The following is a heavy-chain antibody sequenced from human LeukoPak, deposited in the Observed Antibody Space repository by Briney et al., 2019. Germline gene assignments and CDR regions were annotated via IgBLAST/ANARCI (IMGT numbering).Heavy chain of an antibody. CDR1: GYTFTSYY. CDR2: MNPSGGST. V-gene: IGHV1-46*01. D-gene: IGHD3-10*01. J-gene: IGHJ4*02. CDR3: ARGISITMVRGVIDY. Sequence: GASVKVSCKAFGYTFTSYYMHWVRQAPGQGLEWMGIMNPSGGSTSYAQKFQDRVSMTRDTSTSTVYMELSSLRSEDTAVYYCARGISITMVRGVIDYWSQGTLVTVS.